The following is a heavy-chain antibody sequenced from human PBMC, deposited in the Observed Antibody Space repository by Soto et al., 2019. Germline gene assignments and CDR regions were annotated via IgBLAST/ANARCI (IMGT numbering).Heavy chain of an antibody. CDR2: IYYSGST. CDR3: ARATYYYDSSGYYGYYFDY. J-gene: IGHJ4*02. D-gene: IGHD3-22*01. CDR1: GGSISSYY. Sequence: PSETLSLTCTVSGGSISSYYWSWIRQPPGKGLEWIGYIYYSGSTNYNSSLKSRVTISVDTSKNQLSLKLSSVTAADTAVYYCARATYYYDSSGYYGYYFDYWGQGTLVTVYS. V-gene: IGHV4-59*01.